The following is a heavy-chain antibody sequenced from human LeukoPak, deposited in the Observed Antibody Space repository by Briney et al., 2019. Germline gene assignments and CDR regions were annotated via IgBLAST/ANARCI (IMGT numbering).Heavy chain of an antibody. Sequence: PSETLSLTCAVSGDSISSSHWWSWVRQSPGKGLEWIGYIYYSGSTNYNPSLKSRVTISVDTSKNQFSLKLSSVTAADTAVYYCARSPSGSYWFDPWGQGTLVTVSS. CDR3: ARSPSGSYWFDP. CDR1: GDSISSSHW. CDR2: IYYSGST. V-gene: IGHV4-4*02. D-gene: IGHD3-10*01. J-gene: IGHJ5*02.